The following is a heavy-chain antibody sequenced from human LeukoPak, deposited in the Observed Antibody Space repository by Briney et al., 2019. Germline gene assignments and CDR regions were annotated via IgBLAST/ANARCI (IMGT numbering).Heavy chain of an antibody. Sequence: PSETLSLTCAVYGGSFSGYYWSWIRQPPGKGLEWIGEINHSGSTNYNPSLKSRVTISVDTSKNQFSLKLSSVTGADTAVYYCARSLVTVTTTWFDPWGQGTLVNVFS. V-gene: IGHV4-34*01. CDR1: GGSFSGYY. D-gene: IGHD4-17*01. CDR2: INHSGST. CDR3: ARSLVTVTTTWFDP. J-gene: IGHJ5*02.